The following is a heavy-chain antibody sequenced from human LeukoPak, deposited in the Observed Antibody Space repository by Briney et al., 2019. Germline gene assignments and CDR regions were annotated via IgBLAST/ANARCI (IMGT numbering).Heavy chain of an antibody. J-gene: IGHJ4*02. Sequence: SETLSLTCTVSGGSISSYYWSWIRQPPGKGLEWIGYIYYSGSTNYNPSLKSRVTISVDTSKHQFSLKLSSVTAADTAVYYCARDSSGYYYGWYHYWGQGTLVTVSS. D-gene: IGHD3-22*01. CDR3: ARDSSGYYYGWYHY. CDR1: GGSISSYY. V-gene: IGHV4-59*12. CDR2: IYYSGST.